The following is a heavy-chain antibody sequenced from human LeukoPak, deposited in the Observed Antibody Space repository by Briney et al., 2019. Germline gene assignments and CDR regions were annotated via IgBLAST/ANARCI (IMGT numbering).Heavy chain of an antibody. J-gene: IGHJ4*02. CDR1: GYTFTSYA. D-gene: IGHD6-13*01. CDR2: INAGNGNT. V-gene: IGHV1-3*01. Sequence: ASVKISCKASGYTFTSYAMHWVRQAPGQRLEWMGWINAGNGNTKYSQKFQGRVTITRDTSASTAYMELSSLRSEDTAVYYCARATPKSSSWSYWGQGTLVTVSS. CDR3: ARATPKSSSWSY.